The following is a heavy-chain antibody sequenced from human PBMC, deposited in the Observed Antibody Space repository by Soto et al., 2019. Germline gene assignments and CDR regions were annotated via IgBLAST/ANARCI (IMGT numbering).Heavy chain of an antibody. V-gene: IGHV4-39*01. CDR3: ARRDTSGGSWHLWFDP. CDR2: VYYSGST. CDR1: GGSISSPTSY. D-gene: IGHD2-15*01. Sequence: SETLSLTCTVSGGSISSPTSYWGWIRQPPGKGLEWIGSVYYSGSTYYNPSLKSRVTMSVDTSKNQFSLKLRSVTAADTAVYYCARRDTSGGSWHLWFDPWGEGTLVTVSS. J-gene: IGHJ5*02.